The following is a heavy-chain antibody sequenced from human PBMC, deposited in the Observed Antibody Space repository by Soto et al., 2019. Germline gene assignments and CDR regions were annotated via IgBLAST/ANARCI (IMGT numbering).Heavy chain of an antibody. Sequence: GGSLRLSCAASGFTFSSYAMSWVRQAPGKGLEWVSTISGSGGSTYYADSVKGRFTISRDNSKNTLYLQMNSLRAEDTAVYYCASDPIGFNYGPTFDYWGQGTRVTVSS. D-gene: IGHD5-18*01. CDR3: ASDPIGFNYGPTFDY. CDR2: ISGSGGST. CDR1: GFTFSSYA. J-gene: IGHJ4*02. V-gene: IGHV3-23*01.